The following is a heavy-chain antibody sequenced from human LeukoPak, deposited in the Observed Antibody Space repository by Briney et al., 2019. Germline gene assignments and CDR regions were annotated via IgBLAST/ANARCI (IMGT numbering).Heavy chain of an antibody. CDR2: IKQDGSEK. D-gene: IGHD5-18*01. CDR3: ARAGDSYGYVPYYYYGMDV. Sequence: GGSLSLSCAASGFTFSSYWMSWVRQAPGKGLEWVANIKQDGSEKYYVDSVKGQFTISRDNAKNSLYLQMNSLRAEDTAVYYCARAGDSYGYVPYYYYGMDVWGQGTTVTVSS. J-gene: IGHJ6*02. V-gene: IGHV3-7*01. CDR1: GFTFSSYW.